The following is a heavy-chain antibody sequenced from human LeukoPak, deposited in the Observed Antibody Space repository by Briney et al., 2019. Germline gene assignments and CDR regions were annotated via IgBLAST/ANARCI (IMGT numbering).Heavy chain of an antibody. V-gene: IGHV3-30*01. D-gene: IGHD2-2*01. CDR3: AREVQLLYYFDY. CDR1: RFTLSSYA. CDR2: ISDDIGNK. J-gene: IGHJ4*02. Sequence: VGAPRASRAHSRFTLSSYATQSVRQAPGKGREWGAVISDDIGNKYYADSVKGRFTISRDNSKNTLYLQMNSLRAEDTAVYYCAREVQLLYYFDYWGQGTLVTVSS.